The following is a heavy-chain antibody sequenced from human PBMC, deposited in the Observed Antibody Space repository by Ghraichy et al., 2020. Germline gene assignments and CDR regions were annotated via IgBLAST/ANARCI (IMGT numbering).Heavy chain of an antibody. D-gene: IGHD2-2*02. CDR1: GFTFDDYA. CDR2: ISWNSGSI. V-gene: IGHV3-9*01. Sequence: SPRLSCAASGFTFDDYAMHWVRQAPGKGLEWVSGISWNSGSIGYADSVKGRFTISRDNAKNSLYLQMNSLRAEDTALYYCAKDMSAAIGEGYYYGMDVWGQGTTVTVSS. CDR3: AKDMSAAIGEGYYYGMDV. J-gene: IGHJ6*02.